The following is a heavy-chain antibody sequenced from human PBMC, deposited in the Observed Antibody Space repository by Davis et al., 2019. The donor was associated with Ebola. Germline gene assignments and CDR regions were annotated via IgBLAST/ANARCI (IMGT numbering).Heavy chain of an antibody. CDR3: AKDTSNIWFDI. V-gene: IGHV3-23*01. Sequence: GGFLRLSCAASGFIFRSYVMSWVRQAPGKGLEWVSTLGTSADTYYADSVKGRFTISRDNSKNTLYLQMNGLRVEDTAIYYCAKDTSNIWFDIWGQGTMVTVSS. CDR2: LGTSADT. CDR1: GFIFRSYV. J-gene: IGHJ3*02. D-gene: IGHD1-26*01.